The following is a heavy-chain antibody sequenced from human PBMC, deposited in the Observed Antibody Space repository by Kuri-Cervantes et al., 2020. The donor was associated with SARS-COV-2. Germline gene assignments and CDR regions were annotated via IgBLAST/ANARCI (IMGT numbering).Heavy chain of an antibody. D-gene: IGHD3-3*01. CDR1: GDSITNYYLT. V-gene: IGHV2-5*08. Sequence: TLSLTSTVSGDSITNYYLTWIRQPPGKALEWLALIYWNDDERYSPSLKSRLTITKDTTKNQVVLTMTNMDSVDTATYYCAHSPTSALRFSIWGQGTMVTVSS. CDR2: IYWNDDE. CDR3: AHSPTSALRFSI. J-gene: IGHJ3*02.